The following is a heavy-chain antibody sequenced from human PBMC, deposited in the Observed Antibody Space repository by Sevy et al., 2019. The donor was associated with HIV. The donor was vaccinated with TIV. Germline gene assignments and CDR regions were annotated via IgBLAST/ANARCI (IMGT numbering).Heavy chain of an antibody. J-gene: IGHJ4*01. CDR1: GFTFDDYA. Sequence: SLKISCAAPGFTFDDYAMHWVRQAPGKGLEWVSGISWNSGSIDYADSVKGRFTISRDNAKNSLYLQMKSLRADDTALYYCARDRDDGYCTNGVCFNFDNWGQGTLVTVSS. CDR3: ARDRDDGYCTNGVCFNFDN. V-gene: IGHV3-9*01. CDR2: ISWNSGSI. D-gene: IGHD2-8*01.